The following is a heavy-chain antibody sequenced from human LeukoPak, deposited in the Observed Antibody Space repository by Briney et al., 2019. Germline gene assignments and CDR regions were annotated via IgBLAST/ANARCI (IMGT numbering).Heavy chain of an antibody. CDR2: ISGSGGST. V-gene: IGHV3-23*01. J-gene: IGHJ4*02. D-gene: IGHD4-23*01. CDR3: ARSYGGPFDY. CDR1: GFTFSSYA. Sequence: GGSLGLSCAASGFTFSSYAMSWVRQAPGKGLEWVSAISGSGGSTYYADSVKGRFTISRDNSKNTLYLQMNSLRAEDTAVYYCARSYGGPFDYWGQGTLVTVSS.